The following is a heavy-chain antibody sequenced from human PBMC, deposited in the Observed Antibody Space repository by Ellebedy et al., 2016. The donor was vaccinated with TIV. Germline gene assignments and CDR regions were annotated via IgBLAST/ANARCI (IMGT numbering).Heavy chain of an antibody. CDR3: ATSLQYPDWTTYYYYGMDV. D-gene: IGHD3-9*01. V-gene: IGHV5-51*01. Sequence: GESLKISCKGSGYSFTNYWIGWVRQMPGKGLEWMGIIYPGDSDTRYSPSFQGQVTISADRSISTAYLQWSSLKASDTAMYYCATSLQYPDWTTYYYYGMDVWGQGTTVTVSS. CDR2: IYPGDSDT. J-gene: IGHJ6*02. CDR1: GYSFTNYW.